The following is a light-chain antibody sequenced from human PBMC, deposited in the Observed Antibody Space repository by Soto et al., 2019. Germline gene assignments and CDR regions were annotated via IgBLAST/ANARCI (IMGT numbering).Light chain of an antibody. Sequence: IVLTQSPDTLSLSPGERATLSCRASQSVRAYLAWYQQKPGQAPRLLIYGASTRATGIPARFSGSGSGTEFTLTISSLQSEDFAVYYCQQYNNWPPITFGQGTRLEIK. CDR2: GAS. J-gene: IGKJ5*01. CDR3: QQYNNWPPIT. V-gene: IGKV3-15*01. CDR1: QSVRAY.